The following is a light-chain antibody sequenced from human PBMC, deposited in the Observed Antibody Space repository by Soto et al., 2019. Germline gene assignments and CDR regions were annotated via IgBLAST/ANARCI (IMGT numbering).Light chain of an antibody. Sequence: QSVLTQPPSASVTPGQTVTISWSGSSSNIGSNSVNWFQHLPGAVPKLLIFSNHQRPSGVPDRFSGSKSGTSASLAISVLQTEDEADYYCSAWDDSLVVVFGGGTKLTVL. CDR1: SSNIGSNS. CDR2: SNH. J-gene: IGLJ2*01. V-gene: IGLV1-44*01. CDR3: SAWDDSLVVV.